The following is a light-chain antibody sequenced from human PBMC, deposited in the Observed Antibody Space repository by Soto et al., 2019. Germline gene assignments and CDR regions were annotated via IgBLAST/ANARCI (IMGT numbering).Light chain of an antibody. CDR3: QQYNNWPWT. CDR2: GAS. Sequence: EIVMTQSPATLSMSPGERATLSCRASQSVSSNLAWYQRKPGQAPRLLIYGASTRATGIPARFSGSGSGTEFTLTISSLQSEDFAVYYCQQYNNWPWTFGQGTKV. CDR1: QSVSSN. J-gene: IGKJ1*01. V-gene: IGKV3-15*01.